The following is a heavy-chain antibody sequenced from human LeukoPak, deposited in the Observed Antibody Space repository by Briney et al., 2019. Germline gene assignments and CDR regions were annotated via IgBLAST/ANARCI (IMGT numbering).Heavy chain of an antibody. CDR2: IYYSGST. CDR1: GGSISSGDYY. D-gene: IGHD3-22*01. Sequence: SETLSLTCTVSGGSISSGDYYWSWIRQPPGKGLEWIGYIYYSGSTYYNPSLKSRVTISVDTSKNQFSLKLRSVTAADTAVYYWATDRIGYYGSRGPLYCFDSWGQGTLVTVSS. V-gene: IGHV4-30-4*01. CDR3: ATDRIGYYGSRGPLYCFDS. J-gene: IGHJ4*02.